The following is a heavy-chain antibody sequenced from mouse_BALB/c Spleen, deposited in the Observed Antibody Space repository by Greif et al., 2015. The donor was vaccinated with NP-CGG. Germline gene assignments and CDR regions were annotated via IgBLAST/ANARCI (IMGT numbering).Heavy chain of an antibody. V-gene: IGHV5-9-1*01. D-gene: IGHD2-2*01. CDR3: ARHRDGYDGNYYAMDY. CDR1: GFTFSSYA. CDR2: ISSGGSYT. J-gene: IGHJ4*01. Sequence: EVMLVESGGGLVKPGGSLKLSCAASGFTFSSYAMSWVRQTPEKRLEWVATISSGGSYTYYPDSVKGRFTISRDNAKNTLYLQMSSLRSEDTAMYYCARHRDGYDGNYYAMDYWGQGTSVTVSS.